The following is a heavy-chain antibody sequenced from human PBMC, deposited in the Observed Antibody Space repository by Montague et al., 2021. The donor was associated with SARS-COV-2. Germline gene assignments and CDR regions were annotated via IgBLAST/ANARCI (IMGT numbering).Heavy chain of an antibody. Sequence: TLSLTCTVSGGSISSGGYYWSWIRQHPGKGLEWIGYIYYSGSTYYNPSLKSRVTISVDTSKNQFSLKLSSVTAADTAVYYCARVLSHRAIFGVVIINGMGVWGKGATVTVSS. CDR1: GGSISSGGYY. J-gene: IGHJ6*04. CDR2: IYYSGST. V-gene: IGHV4-31*03. D-gene: IGHD3-3*01. CDR3: ARVLSHRAIFGVVIINGMGV.